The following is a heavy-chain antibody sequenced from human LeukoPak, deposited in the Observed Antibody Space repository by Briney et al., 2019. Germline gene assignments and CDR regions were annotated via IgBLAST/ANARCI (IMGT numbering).Heavy chain of an antibody. Sequence: ASVKVSCKASGYTFTSYGISWVRQAPGQGLEWMGWISAYNGNTNYAQKLQGRVTKTTDTSTSTAYMELRSLRSDDTAVYYCARRAVLRYCSGGSCYGMDVWGQGTTITVSS. V-gene: IGHV1-18*01. CDR1: GYTFTSYG. CDR3: ARRAVLRYCSGGSCYGMDV. CDR2: ISAYNGNT. J-gene: IGHJ6*02. D-gene: IGHD2-15*01.